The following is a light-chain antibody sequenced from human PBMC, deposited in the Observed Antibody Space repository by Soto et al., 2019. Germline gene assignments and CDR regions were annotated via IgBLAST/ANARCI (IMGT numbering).Light chain of an antibody. J-gene: IGLJ2*01. V-gene: IGLV1-40*01. CDR3: QSSDSSLVV. CDR2: GNS. CDR1: SSNIGAGYD. Sequence: QPVLTQPPSVSGAPGQRVTISCTGSSSNIGAGYDVHWYQQLPGTAPKLLIYGNSNRPSGVPDRFSGSKSGTSASLAITGLQAEDEADYYCQSSDSSLVVFGGGTKLTVL.